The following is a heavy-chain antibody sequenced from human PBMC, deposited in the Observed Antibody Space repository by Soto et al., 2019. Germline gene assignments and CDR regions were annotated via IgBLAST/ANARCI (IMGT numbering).Heavy chain of an antibody. CDR2: ISYDGSNK. Sequence: GGSLRLSCAASGFTFSSYGMHWVRQAPGKGLEWVAVISYDGSNKYYADSVKGRFTISRDNSKNTLYLQMNSLRAEDTAVYYCAKDQRDSDTAMVEIDYWGQGTLVTVSS. J-gene: IGHJ4*02. CDR1: GFTFSSYG. D-gene: IGHD5-18*01. V-gene: IGHV3-30*18. CDR3: AKDQRDSDTAMVEIDY.